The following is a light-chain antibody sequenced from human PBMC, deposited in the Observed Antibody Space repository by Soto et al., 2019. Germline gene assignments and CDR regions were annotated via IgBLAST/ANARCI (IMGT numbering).Light chain of an antibody. CDR1: QGINKY. CDR3: QQLNSSPVT. V-gene: IGKV1-9*01. J-gene: IGKJ3*01. CDR2: FAS. Sequence: DIQLTQSPSFLSASVGDRVTIACRASQGINKYLDWYQQKPGKAPKLLIYFASTLQSGVPSRFSGSASGTEFTLTIDSLQPDDFASYYCQQLNSSPVTFGPGTKVDIK.